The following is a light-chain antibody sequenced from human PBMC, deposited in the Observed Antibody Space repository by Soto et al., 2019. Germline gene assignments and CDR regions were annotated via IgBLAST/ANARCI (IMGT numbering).Light chain of an antibody. CDR1: SSDVGGYNY. J-gene: IGLJ7*01. CDR2: EVT. V-gene: IGLV2-8*01. Sequence: QSALTQPPSASGSPGQSVSISCTGTSSDVGGYNYVSWFQQHPGKAPKLMIYEVTQRPSGVPDRFSGSKSGNTASLTVSGLQPEDEADYYCSSYAGINNLVVFGGGTQLTVL. CDR3: SSYAGINNLVV.